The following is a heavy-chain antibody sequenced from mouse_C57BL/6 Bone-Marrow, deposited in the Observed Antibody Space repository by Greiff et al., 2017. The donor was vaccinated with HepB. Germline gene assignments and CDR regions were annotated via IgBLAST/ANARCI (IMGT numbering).Heavy chain of an antibody. CDR3: ARIDGSSPCHY. Sequence: EVQLQQSGPELVKPGASVKISCKASGYTFTDYYMNWVKQSHGKSLEWIGDINPNNGGTSYNQKFKGKATLTVDKSSSTAYMELRSLQSEDSAVYYCARIDGSSPCHYWGQGTTLTVSS. D-gene: IGHD1-1*01. CDR2: INPNNGGT. V-gene: IGHV1-26*01. J-gene: IGHJ2*01. CDR1: GYTFTDYY.